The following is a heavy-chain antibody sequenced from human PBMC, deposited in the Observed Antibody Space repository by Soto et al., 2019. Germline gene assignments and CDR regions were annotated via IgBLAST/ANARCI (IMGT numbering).Heavy chain of an antibody. J-gene: IGHJ4*02. CDR1: GGSISGYY. D-gene: IGHD2-15*01. Sequence: QVQLQESGPGLVKPSETLSLTCSVSGGSISGYYWSWIRQTPEKGLEWIGYIYYSGGTNYNPSLKRRVTMLIDMSKNQFSLKLTSVSAADTAVYYCAAAPRYWGQGILVTVSS. CDR3: AAAPRY. CDR2: IYYSGGT. V-gene: IGHV4-59*01.